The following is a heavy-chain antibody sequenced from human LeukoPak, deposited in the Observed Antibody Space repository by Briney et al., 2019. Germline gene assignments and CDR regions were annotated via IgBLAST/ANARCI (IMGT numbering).Heavy chain of an antibody. CDR1: GYSISRGYY. D-gene: IGHD3-10*01. Sequence: PSETLSLTCGVSGYSISRGYYWAWIRQPPGKRLEWIGTIYHIGSTYYTPSLGSRVTISVDTSKNEFSLNLKSVTAADTAVYYCARAGWIITSGIDYWGQGALVTVSS. CDR2: IYHIGST. CDR3: ARAGWIITSGIDY. V-gene: IGHV4-38-2*01. J-gene: IGHJ4*02.